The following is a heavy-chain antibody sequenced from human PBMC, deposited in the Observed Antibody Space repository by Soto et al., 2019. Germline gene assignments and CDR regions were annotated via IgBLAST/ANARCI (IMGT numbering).Heavy chain of an antibody. CDR1: GGSISSYY. Sequence: SETLSLTCTVSGGSISSYYWSWIRQPPGKGLEWIGYIYYSGSTNYNPSLKSRVTISVDTSKNQFSLKLSSVTAADTAVYYCARVLVPAAVPYWYFDLWGRGTLVTVSS. V-gene: IGHV4-59*01. J-gene: IGHJ2*01. D-gene: IGHD2-2*02. CDR3: ARVLVPAAVPYWYFDL. CDR2: IYYSGST.